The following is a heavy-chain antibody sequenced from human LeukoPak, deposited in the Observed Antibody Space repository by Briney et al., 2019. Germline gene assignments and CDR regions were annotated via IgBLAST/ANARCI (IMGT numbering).Heavy chain of an antibody. J-gene: IGHJ4*02. D-gene: IGHD2-15*01. Sequence: SETLSLTCTVSGGAISNSTYYWGWIRQPPGKGLEWIGSIYYGGRTYYNPSLKSRVTISVDTSKNQLPLKVSSVTAADSAVYYCASLEQWSGGYWGQGTLVTVAS. CDR2: IYYGGRT. V-gene: IGHV4-39*01. CDR3: ASLEQWSGGY. CDR1: GGAISNSTYY.